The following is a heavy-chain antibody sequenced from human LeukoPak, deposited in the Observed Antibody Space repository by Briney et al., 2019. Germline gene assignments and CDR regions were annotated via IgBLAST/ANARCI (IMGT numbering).Heavy chain of an antibody. J-gene: IGHJ4*02. CDR3: ARAAEWELVSANFDY. D-gene: IGHD1-26*01. CDR2: INPNSGGT. Sequence: ASLRVSCTASGYTFTGYYMHWVRQAPGQGLEWMGWINPNSGGTNYAQKFQGRVTMTRDTSISTAYMELSRLRSADTAVYYCARAAEWELVSANFDYWGQGTLVTVSS. V-gene: IGHV1-2*02. CDR1: GYTFTGYY.